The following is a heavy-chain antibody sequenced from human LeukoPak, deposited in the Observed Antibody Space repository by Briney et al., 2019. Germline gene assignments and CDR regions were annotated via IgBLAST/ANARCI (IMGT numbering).Heavy chain of an antibody. CDR1: GFPFSSYP. CDR2: ISGSGGST. D-gene: IGHD1-14*01. Sequence: PGGPLRLSCAASGFPFSSYPMSWVPKPPGKGLEWASAISGSGGSTYYADSVKGRFTISRDNSKNTLYLQMNSLRAEDTAVYYCAKPHGGTYYFDYWGQGTLVTVSS. CDR3: AKPHGGTYYFDY. V-gene: IGHV3-23*01. J-gene: IGHJ4*02.